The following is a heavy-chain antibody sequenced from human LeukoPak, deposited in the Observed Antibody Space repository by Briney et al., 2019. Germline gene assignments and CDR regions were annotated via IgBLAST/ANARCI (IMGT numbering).Heavy chain of an antibody. D-gene: IGHD5-18*01. V-gene: IGHV1-2*02. CDR3: AREDTAMVNGIDY. CDR2: INPNSGGT. J-gene: IGHJ4*02. Sequence: ASVKVSCKASGYSFTGYYMHWVRQAPGQGLEWMGWINPNSGGTNYAQKFQGRVTMTRDTSSSTAYMELSRLRSDDTAVYCCAREDTAMVNGIDYWGQGTLVTVSS. CDR1: GYSFTGYY.